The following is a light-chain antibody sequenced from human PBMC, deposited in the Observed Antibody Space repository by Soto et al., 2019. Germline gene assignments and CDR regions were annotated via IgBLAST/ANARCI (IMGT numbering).Light chain of an antibody. CDR3: WQYASSPWT. Sequence: EIVLTQSPGTLSLSPGESATLSCRASQSVSSTYFAWYQQRPGQSPRLLIYATSSRATGIPDRFSGSGSGTDFTLTISRLEPEDFAVYYCWQYASSPWTFGQGTKVEIK. CDR2: ATS. J-gene: IGKJ1*01. CDR1: QSVSSTY. V-gene: IGKV3-20*01.